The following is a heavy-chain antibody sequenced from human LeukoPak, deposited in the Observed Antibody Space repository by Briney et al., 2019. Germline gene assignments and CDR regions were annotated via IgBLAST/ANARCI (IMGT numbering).Heavy chain of an antibody. Sequence: SETLSLTCTVSGGSISSYYWSWIRQPPGKGLEWIGYIYYSGSTNYNPSLKSRVTISVDTSKNQFSLKLSSVTAADTAVYYCARVRRDYDSSGYYPHYFDYWGQGTLVTVPS. D-gene: IGHD3-22*01. CDR1: GGSISSYY. J-gene: IGHJ4*02. V-gene: IGHV4-59*01. CDR3: ARVRRDYDSSGYYPHYFDY. CDR2: IYYSGST.